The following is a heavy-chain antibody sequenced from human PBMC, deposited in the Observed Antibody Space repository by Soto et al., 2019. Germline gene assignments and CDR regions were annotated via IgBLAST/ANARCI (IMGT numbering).Heavy chain of an antibody. Sequence: GASVKVSCKASGYTFTSYGISWVRQAPGQGLERMGWISGYNGNTKYAQKLQGRVTMTTDTSTSTAYMELRGLRSDDTAVYYCARDLGGQIVDYWGQGTLVTVSS. CDR1: GYTFTSYG. V-gene: IGHV1-18*01. D-gene: IGHD1-26*01. CDR3: ARDLGGQIVDY. J-gene: IGHJ4*02. CDR2: ISGYNGNT.